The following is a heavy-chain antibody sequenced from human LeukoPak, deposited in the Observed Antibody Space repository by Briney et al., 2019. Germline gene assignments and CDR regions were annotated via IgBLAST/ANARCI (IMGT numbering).Heavy chain of an antibody. CDR2: ISAYNGNT. CDR1: GYTFTSYG. CDR3: ARGMRQYSSINDEYFQH. J-gene: IGHJ1*01. V-gene: IGHV1-18*01. D-gene: IGHD1-26*01. Sequence: GASVKVSCTASGYTFTSYGISWVRQAPGQGLEWMGWISAYNGNTNYAQKLQGRVTMTTDTSTSTAYMELRSLRSDDTAVYYCARGMRQYSSINDEYFQHWGQGTLVTVSS.